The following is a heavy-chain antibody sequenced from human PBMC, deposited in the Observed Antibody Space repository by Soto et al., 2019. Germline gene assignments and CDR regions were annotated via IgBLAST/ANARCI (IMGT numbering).Heavy chain of an antibody. CDR2: IYYSETI. CDR3: APIAGTTGGPIAY. V-gene: IGHV4-28*05. CDR1: GYSISSSHW. D-gene: IGHD1-1*01. Sequence: QVQLQESGPGLVKPSDTLSLTCAVSGYSISSSHWWAWIRQSPGKTLEWIGHIYYSETIYYDLSLKSRVTMSVDTSKNQYSLKLSPVTAVDTAVYYCAPIAGTTGGPIAYWGQGILVTVSS. J-gene: IGHJ4*02.